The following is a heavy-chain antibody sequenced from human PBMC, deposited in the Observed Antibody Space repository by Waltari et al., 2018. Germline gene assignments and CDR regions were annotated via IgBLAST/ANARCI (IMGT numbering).Heavy chain of an antibody. CDR2: INHSGST. CDR1: GGSFSGYY. V-gene: IGHV4-34*01. D-gene: IGHD3-22*01. Sequence: QVQLQQWGAGLLKPSETLSLTCAVYGGSFSGYYWSWIRQPPGKGLEWIGEINHSGSTNSNPSLTSRVTISVDTSKNQFSLKLSSVTAADTAVYYCARGRRSTMIVVVITTSGRFDYWGQGTLVTVSS. J-gene: IGHJ4*02. CDR3: ARGRRSTMIVVVITTSGRFDY.